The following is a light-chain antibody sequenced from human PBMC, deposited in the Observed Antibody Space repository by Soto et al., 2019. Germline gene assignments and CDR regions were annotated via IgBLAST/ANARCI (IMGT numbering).Light chain of an antibody. V-gene: IGLV1-40*01. CDR2: GNS. Sequence: QPVLTQPPSVSGAPGQRVTISCTGSSSNIGAGYDVHWYQQLPGTAPKLLIYGNSNRPSGVPDRFSGSKSGTSASLAITGLQAEDEADYYCQSYDSSLSSGVFGTGTKVTVL. J-gene: IGLJ1*01. CDR1: SSNIGAGYD. CDR3: QSYDSSLSSGV.